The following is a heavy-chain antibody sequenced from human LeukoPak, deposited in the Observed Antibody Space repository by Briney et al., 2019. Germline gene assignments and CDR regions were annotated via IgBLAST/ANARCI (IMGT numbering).Heavy chain of an antibody. CDR3: ARDNRGIAAAGN. V-gene: IGHV4-39*07. Sequence: SQTLSLTCTVSGGSISSGSYYWGWIRQPPGKWLEWIGSIYHSGSTYYNPSLKSRVTISVDTSKNQFSLKLSSVTAADTAVYYCARDNRGIAAAGNWGQGTLVTVSS. D-gene: IGHD6-13*01. CDR2: IYHSGST. CDR1: GGSISSGSYY. J-gene: IGHJ4*02.